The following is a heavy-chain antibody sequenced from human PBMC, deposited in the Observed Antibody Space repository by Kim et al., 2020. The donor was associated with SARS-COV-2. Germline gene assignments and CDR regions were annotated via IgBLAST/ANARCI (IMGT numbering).Heavy chain of an antibody. CDR1: GGSISSYY. CDR2: IYYSGST. CDR3: ARGIAAAHIFDY. J-gene: IGHJ4*02. Sequence: SETLSLTCTVSGGSISSYYWSWIRQPPGKGLEWIGYIYYSGSTIYNPSLKSRVTISVDTSKNQFSLKLSSVTAADTAVYYCARGIAAAHIFDYWGQGTLVTVSS. D-gene: IGHD6-13*01. V-gene: IGHV4-59*01.